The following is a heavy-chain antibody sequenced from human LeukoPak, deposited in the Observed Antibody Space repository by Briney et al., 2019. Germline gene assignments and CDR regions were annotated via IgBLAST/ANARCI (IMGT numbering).Heavy chain of an antibody. D-gene: IGHD3-10*01. J-gene: IGHJ6*03. Sequence: SSETLSLTCTVSGGSISSGSYYWSWIRQPAGKGLEWIGRIYTSGSTNYNPSLKSRVTISVDTSKNQFSLKLSSVTAADTAVYYCAREIGYSGSYYFDYYYMDVWGKGTTVTVSS. V-gene: IGHV4-61*02. CDR1: GGSISSGSYY. CDR2: IYTSGST. CDR3: AREIGYSGSYYFDYYYMDV.